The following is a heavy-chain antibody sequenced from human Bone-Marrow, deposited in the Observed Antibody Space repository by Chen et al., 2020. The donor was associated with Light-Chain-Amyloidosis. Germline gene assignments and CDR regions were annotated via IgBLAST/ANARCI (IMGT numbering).Heavy chain of an antibody. CDR1: GFIVSNNY. CDR2: FYSGGRT. V-gene: IGHV3-53*04. J-gene: IGHJ4*02. D-gene: IGHD3-16*01. CDR3: VGGGD. Sequence: EGKRVEAGGGLVQPGGSLRLSCAASGFIVSNNYMNWVRQAPGKGLEWVSVFYSGGRTSYAAAVKGLFTIPPPLSKNTLYFQMNGLRAEDAAVYSWVGGGDWGQGTLVTVSS.